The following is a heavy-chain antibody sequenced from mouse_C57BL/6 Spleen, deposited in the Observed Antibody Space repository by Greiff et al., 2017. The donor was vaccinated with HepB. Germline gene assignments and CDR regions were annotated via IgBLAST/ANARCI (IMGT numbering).Heavy chain of an antibody. CDR1: GYTFTSYW. CDR2: IHPNSGST. J-gene: IGHJ4*01. CDR3: ARWYDYHSNYAMDY. Sequence: VQLQQPGAELVKPGASVKLSCKASGYTFTSYWMHWVKQRPGQGLEWSGMIHPNSGSTNYNEKFKSKATLTVDKSSSTAYMQLCSLTTEDSAVYYCARWYDYHSNYAMDYWGQGTSVTVSS. V-gene: IGHV1-64*01. D-gene: IGHD2-4*01.